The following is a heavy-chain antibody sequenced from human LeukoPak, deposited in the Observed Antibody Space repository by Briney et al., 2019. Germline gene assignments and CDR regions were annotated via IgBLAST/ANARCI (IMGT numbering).Heavy chain of an antibody. V-gene: IGHV4-59*01. D-gene: IGHD3-10*01. CDR2: IYYSGST. CDR1: GGSISSYY. Sequence: PSETLSLTCTVSGGSISSYYRSWIRQPPGKGLEWIGYIYYSGSTNYNPSLKSRVTISVDTSKNQFSLKLSSVTAADTAVYYCARSDMVRGVIRIDYWGQGTLVTVSS. CDR3: ARSDMVRGVIRIDY. J-gene: IGHJ4*02.